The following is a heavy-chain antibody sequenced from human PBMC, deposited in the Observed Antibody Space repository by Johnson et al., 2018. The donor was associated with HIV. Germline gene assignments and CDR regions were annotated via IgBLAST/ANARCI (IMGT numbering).Heavy chain of an antibody. CDR2: ISYDGSNK. Sequence: QMLLVESGGGVVQPGRSLRLSCAASGFTFTNYGMHWVRQAPGKGLEWVAVISYDGSNKYYADSVKGRFTISRDNSKNTLYLQMNSLRAEDTAVYYCARDGGYSSSWYKYAFDIWGQGTMVTVSS. J-gene: IGHJ3*02. CDR1: GFTFTNYG. V-gene: IGHV3-30*03. CDR3: ARDGGYSSSWYKYAFDI. D-gene: IGHD6-13*01.